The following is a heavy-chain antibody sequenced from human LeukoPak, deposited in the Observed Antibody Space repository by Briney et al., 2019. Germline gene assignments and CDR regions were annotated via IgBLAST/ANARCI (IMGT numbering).Heavy chain of an antibody. Sequence: SGGSLRLSCAASGFTFSSYSMNWVRQAPGKGLEWVSSISSSSSYIYYADSVKGRFTISRDNAKNSLYLQMNSLRAEDTAVYYCARDSPDAFDIWGQGTMVTVSS. V-gene: IGHV3-21*01. J-gene: IGHJ3*02. CDR2: ISSSSSYI. CDR3: ARDSPDAFDI. CDR1: GFTFSSYS.